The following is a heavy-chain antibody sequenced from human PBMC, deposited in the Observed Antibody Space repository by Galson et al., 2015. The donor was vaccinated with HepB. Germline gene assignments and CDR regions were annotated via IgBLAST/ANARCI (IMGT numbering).Heavy chain of an antibody. D-gene: IGHD1-26*01. Sequence: SVKVSCKASGYTFTSYYMHWVRQAPGQGLEWMGTINPNGGSTIYAQKFQGRVTMTRDTSTSTVYMELSSLRSEDTAVYYCARGDSGSYFVLWFWGQGTLVTVSS. CDR1: GYTFTSYY. V-gene: IGHV1-46*03. CDR3: ARGDSGSYFVLWF. J-gene: IGHJ4*02. CDR2: INPNGGST.